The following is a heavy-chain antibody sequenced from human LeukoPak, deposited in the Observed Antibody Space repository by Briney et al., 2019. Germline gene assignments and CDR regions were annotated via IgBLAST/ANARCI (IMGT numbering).Heavy chain of an antibody. J-gene: IGHJ4*02. V-gene: IGHV1-2*06. Sequence: GASVKVSCTASGYTFPDYFMHWVRQAPGQRLEWMGRINPNSGGTNYAQKFQGRVTMTRDTSISTAYMELSRLRSDDTAVYYCARERGGSYLGFDYWGQGTLVTVSS. D-gene: IGHD1-26*01. CDR3: ARERGGSYLGFDY. CDR2: INPNSGGT. CDR1: GYTFPDYF.